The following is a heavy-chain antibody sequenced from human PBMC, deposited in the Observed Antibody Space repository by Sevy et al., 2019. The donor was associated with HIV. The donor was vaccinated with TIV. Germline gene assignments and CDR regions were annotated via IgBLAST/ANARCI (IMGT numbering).Heavy chain of an antibody. Sequence: ASVKVSCKTSGYMFSDYFIYWVRQAPGQGLECRGWLSPHSGGTKYAQKFQGRVTMTRDTSISTAYMELTTLRSDDTAVYYCAREVGSSDKKSYYFDFWGQGTLVTVSS. V-gene: IGHV1-2*02. CDR1: GYMFSDYF. CDR2: LSPHSGGT. J-gene: IGHJ4*02. CDR3: AREVGSSDKKSYYFDF. D-gene: IGHD1-26*01.